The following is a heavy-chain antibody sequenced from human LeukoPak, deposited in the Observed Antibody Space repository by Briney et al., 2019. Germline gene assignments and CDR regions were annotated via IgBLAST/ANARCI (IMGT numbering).Heavy chain of an antibody. J-gene: IGHJ4*02. CDR1: GFTFTSYG. Sequence: GTSLRLSCAASGFTFTSYGMHWVRQAPARGLEWVALITYDGCYKYYSDSVKGRFTISSDTSKNTLYLQMNSLRAKDTAVYYCARDLSPVVRASPMGYWGQGTPVTVSS. CDR2: ITYDGCYK. D-gene: IGHD3-10*01. CDR3: ARDLSPVVRASPMGY. V-gene: IGHV3-30*03.